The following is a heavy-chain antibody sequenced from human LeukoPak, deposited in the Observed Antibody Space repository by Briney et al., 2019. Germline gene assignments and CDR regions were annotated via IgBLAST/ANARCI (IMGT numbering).Heavy chain of an antibody. CDR3: ARQRRARPAFDY. V-gene: IGHV4-59*08. J-gene: IGHJ4*02. CDR2: IFHTGNT. D-gene: IGHD6-6*01. CDR1: GGSISGFY. Sequence: SETLSLTCTVSGGSISGFYWYWLRQPPGKGLEWIGYIFHTGNTKYNPSLKSRVTISVDTSKNQFSLKLSSVTAADTAVYYCARQRRARPAFDYWGQGTLVTVSS.